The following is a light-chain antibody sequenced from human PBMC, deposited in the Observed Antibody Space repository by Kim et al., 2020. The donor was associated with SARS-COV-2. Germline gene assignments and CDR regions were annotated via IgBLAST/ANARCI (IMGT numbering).Light chain of an antibody. CDR1: SLRNYY. V-gene: IGLV3-19*01. Sequence: SSELTQDPAVSVALGQTVRITCQGDSLRNYYATWYQQKPGQAPILVLYGKNNRPSGIPDRFSGSTSGNTASLTITGTQAGDEADYYCNSRDSNDNVVFGGGTKLTVL. CDR2: GKN. J-gene: IGLJ2*01. CDR3: NSRDSNDNVV.